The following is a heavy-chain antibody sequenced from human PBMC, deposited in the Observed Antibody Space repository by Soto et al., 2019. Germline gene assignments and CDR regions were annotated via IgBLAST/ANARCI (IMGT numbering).Heavy chain of an antibody. Sequence: QVQLQESGPGLVKPSATLSLTCTVAGGSISSYYWSWIRQPPGKGLEWIGYNYYSGSTNYNPSLKSRVTISVDTAKNQFSLKLSSVTAADTAVYYCARTTDMDVWGQGTTVTVSS. CDR2: NYYSGST. CDR1: GGSISSYY. V-gene: IGHV4-59*08. CDR3: ARTTDMDV. J-gene: IGHJ6*02.